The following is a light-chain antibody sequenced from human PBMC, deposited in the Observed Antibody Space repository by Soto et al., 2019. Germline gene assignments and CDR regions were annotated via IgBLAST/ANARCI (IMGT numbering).Light chain of an antibody. Sequence: DIQLTQSPSSLSASVGDRVTITCRASPGISKHLTWYQQRPGKVPSLLIYAASTLQAGVPSRFSGSGSGTQFTLTISNLQPEDVATYYCQNYNSAPPTFGQGTRVEIK. CDR2: AAS. CDR1: PGISKH. CDR3: QNYNSAPPT. J-gene: IGKJ1*01. V-gene: IGKV1-27*01.